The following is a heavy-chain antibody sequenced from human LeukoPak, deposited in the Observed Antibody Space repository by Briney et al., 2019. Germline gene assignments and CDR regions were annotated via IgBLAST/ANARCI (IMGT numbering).Heavy chain of an antibody. CDR2: IYYSGST. Sequence: PSETLSLTCTVSGGSISSSSYYWGWIRQPPGKGLEWIGSIYYSGSTYYNPSLKSRVTISVDTSKNQFSLKLSSVTAADTAVYYCASLGVVPAAIGGNYYHYYMDVWGKGTTVTVSS. V-gene: IGHV4-39*01. CDR3: ASLGVVPAAIGGNYYHYYMDV. D-gene: IGHD2-2*02. J-gene: IGHJ6*03. CDR1: GGSISSSSYY.